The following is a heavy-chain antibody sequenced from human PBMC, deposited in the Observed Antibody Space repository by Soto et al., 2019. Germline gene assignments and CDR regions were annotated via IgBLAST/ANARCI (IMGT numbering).Heavy chain of an antibody. V-gene: IGHV3-15*01. Sequence: EVQLVESGGGLVKPGGSLRLSCAASGFTFSNAWMSWVRQAPGKGLEWVGRIKSKTDGGTTDYAAPVKGRFTISRDDSKNTLYLQMNSLKTEDTAVYYCTTEAYWQWLLPGFDYWAREPWSPSPQ. CDR2: IKSKTDGGTT. CDR3: TTEAYWQWLLPGFDY. J-gene: IGHJ4*02. D-gene: IGHD6-19*01. CDR1: GFTFSNAW.